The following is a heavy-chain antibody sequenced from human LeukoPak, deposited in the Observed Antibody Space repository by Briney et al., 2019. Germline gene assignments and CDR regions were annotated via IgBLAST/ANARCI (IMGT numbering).Heavy chain of an antibody. D-gene: IGHD5-18*01. J-gene: IGHJ4*02. V-gene: IGHV1-46*01. CDR3: ARHPRPDTAMVGGNFDY. CDR2: INPGGRST. CDR1: GYTFTNYY. Sequence: GASVKVSCKASGYTFTNYYIHWVRQAPGQGLEWMGIINPGGRSTSYAQKFQGRVTMTRDTSTSTVYMELSSLRSEDTAVYYCARHPRPDTAMVGGNFDYWGQGTLVTVSS.